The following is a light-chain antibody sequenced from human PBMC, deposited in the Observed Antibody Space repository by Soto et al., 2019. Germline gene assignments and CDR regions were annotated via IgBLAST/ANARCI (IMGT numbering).Light chain of an antibody. Sequence: QTVVTQEPSFSVSPGGTVTLTCGLTSGSVSTTYYPSWYQQTPGQAPRTLIYSTNIRSSGVPHRFSGSILGNKAALTITGAQADDGSDYHCMLYMGGGLVVFGGGTQLTV. CDR3: MLYMGGGLVV. V-gene: IGLV8-61*01. CDR2: STN. J-gene: IGLJ2*01. CDR1: SGSVSTTYY.